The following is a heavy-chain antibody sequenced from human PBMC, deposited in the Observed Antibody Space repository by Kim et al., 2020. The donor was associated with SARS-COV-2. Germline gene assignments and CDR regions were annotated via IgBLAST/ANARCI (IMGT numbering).Heavy chain of an antibody. D-gene: IGHD3-9*01. Sequence: PSLRSRLRVSVDRSKNQFSLKLSSVTAADTAVYYCARGTGTGYPNWFDPWGQGTLVTVSS. V-gene: IGHV4-30-2*05. J-gene: IGHJ5*02. CDR3: ARGTGTGYPNWFDP.